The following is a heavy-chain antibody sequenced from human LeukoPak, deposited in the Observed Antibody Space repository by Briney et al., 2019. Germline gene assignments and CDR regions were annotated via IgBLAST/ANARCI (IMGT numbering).Heavy chain of an antibody. Sequence: GESLRISCKGSGYSSTSYWISWVRQMPGKGLEWTGRIDPSGSYTNYSPPLQAHVTISADKSISTAYLQWSSLKASDTAMYYCASHSGYDNWGQGTLVTVSS. D-gene: IGHD5-12*01. CDR1: GYSSTSYW. V-gene: IGHV5-10-1*01. J-gene: IGHJ4*02. CDR3: ASHSGYDN. CDR2: IDPSGSYT.